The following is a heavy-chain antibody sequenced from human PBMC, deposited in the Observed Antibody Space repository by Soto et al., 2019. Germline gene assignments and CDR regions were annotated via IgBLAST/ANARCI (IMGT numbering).Heavy chain of an antibody. V-gene: IGHV3-21*01. CDR2: ISSSSSYI. D-gene: IGHD3-22*01. CDR1: GFTFSSYN. J-gene: IGHJ4*02. Sequence: EVQLVESGGGLVKPGGSLRLSCAASGFTFSSYNMNWVRQAPGKGLEWVSSISSSSSYIYYADSVKGRFTISRDNAKNSLYLQRNSLRAEDTAVYSCASPPSYYDTRGYSYWGQGTLVTVSS. CDR3: ASPPSYYDTRGYSY.